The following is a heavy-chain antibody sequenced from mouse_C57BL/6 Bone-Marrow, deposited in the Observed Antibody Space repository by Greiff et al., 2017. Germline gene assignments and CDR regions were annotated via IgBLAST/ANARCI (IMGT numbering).Heavy chain of an antibody. V-gene: IGHV1-9*01. CDR1: GYTFTGYW. J-gene: IGHJ2*01. D-gene: IGHD2-4*01. CDR2: ILPGSGST. Sequence: VKLVESGAELMKPGASVKLSCKATGYTFTGYWIEWVKQRPGHGLEWIGEILPGSGSTNYNEKFKGKATFTADTSSNTAYMQLSSLTTEDSAIYYCARSLSTMITTKYYFDYWGQGTTLTVSS. CDR3: ARSLSTMITTKYYFDY.